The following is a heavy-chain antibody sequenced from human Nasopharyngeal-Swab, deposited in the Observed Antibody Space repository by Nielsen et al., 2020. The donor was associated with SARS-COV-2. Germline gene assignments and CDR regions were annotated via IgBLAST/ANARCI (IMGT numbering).Heavy chain of an antibody. J-gene: IGHJ5*02. CDR1: GFTFIGSD. Sequence: GGSLNLSFEASGFTFIGSDMTWVRQATGKGLEWVSAIGTAGDTYYPGSVKGRFTISRENAKNSLYLQMNSLRAGDTAVYYCARGLGGPTAPWGQGTLVTVSS. CDR2: IGTAGDT. D-gene: IGHD2-21*02. CDR3: ARGLGGPTAP. V-gene: IGHV3-13*01.